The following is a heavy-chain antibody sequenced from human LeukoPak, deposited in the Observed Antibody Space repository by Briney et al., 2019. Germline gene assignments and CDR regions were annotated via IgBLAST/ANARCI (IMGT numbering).Heavy chain of an antibody. CDR3: ARDWRSHFDH. CDR2: IYNDGSST. CDR1: GFTFRSYW. V-gene: IGHV3-74*01. Sequence: PGGSLRLSCAASGFTFRSYWMHWVRQAPGKGLVWVSGIYNDGSSTRYADSVKGRFTISRDNAKNTLYLQMNSLRAEDTAVYYCARDWRSHFDHWGQGTLVTVSS. J-gene: IGHJ4*02.